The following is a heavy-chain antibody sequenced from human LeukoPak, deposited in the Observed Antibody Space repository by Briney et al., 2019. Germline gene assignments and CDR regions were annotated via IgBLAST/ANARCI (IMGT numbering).Heavy chain of an antibody. CDR1: GXTFSSCA. CDR2: ISGSGDSR. D-gene: IGHD4-17*01. Sequence: PGGSLRLSCAASGXTFSSCAMSWVRQAPGKGLEWVSLISGSGDSRYYADSVKGRFTISRDNAKNTLWLQMNSLRAEDTAAYYCAKGVTTVRIYYHGMDVWGQGTTVTVSS. V-gene: IGHV3-23*01. J-gene: IGHJ6*02. CDR3: AKGVTTVRIYYHGMDV.